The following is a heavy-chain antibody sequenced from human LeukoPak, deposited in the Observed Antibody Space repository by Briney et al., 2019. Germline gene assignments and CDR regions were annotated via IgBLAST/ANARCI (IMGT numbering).Heavy chain of an antibody. CDR3: ARAESVVVTANTCLDCYFDY. V-gene: IGHV4-61*02. Sequence: SQTLSLTCTVSGGSISSGSYYWSWIRQPAGKGLEWIGRIYTSGSTNYNPSLKSRVTISVDTSKNQFSLKLSSVTAADTAVYYCARAESVVVTANTCLDCYFDYWGQGALVTVSS. D-gene: IGHD2-21*02. CDR1: GGSISSGSYY. CDR2: IYTSGST. J-gene: IGHJ4*02.